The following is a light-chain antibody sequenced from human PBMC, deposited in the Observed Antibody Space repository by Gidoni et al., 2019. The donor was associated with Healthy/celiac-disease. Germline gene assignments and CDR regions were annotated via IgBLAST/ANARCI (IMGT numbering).Light chain of an antibody. CDR1: QSVSSN. Sequence: EIVMTQSPATLSVSPGERATLSCRASQSVSSNLAWYQQKPGQAPRLLIYGASTRATVIPARFSGSGYGTEFTLTISSLQSEDFAVYYCQQYNNWPPGTFGHGTKVEIK. CDR3: QQYNNWPPGT. CDR2: GAS. J-gene: IGKJ1*01. V-gene: IGKV3-15*01.